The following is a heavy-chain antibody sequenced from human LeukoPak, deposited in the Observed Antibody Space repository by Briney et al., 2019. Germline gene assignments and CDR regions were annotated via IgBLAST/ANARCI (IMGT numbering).Heavy chain of an antibody. Sequence: PGGSLRLSCTASGFTFGDYAMSWFRQAPGKGLEGVGFIRSKAYGGTTEYAASVKGRFTISRDDSKSIAYLQMNSLKTEDTAVYYCTRDGETYYDSSGYYPQPDYWGQGTLVTVSS. CDR2: IRSKAYGGTT. D-gene: IGHD3-22*01. CDR3: TRDGETYYDSSGYYPQPDY. J-gene: IGHJ4*02. V-gene: IGHV3-49*03. CDR1: GFTFGDYA.